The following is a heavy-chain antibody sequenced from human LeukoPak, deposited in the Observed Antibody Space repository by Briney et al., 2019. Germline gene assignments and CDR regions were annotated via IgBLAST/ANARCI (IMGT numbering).Heavy chain of an antibody. CDR3: ARGSAEFDY. V-gene: IGHV4-61*02. CDR1: GGSTSSGSYY. D-gene: IGHD6-13*01. J-gene: IGHJ4*02. Sequence: PSETLSLTCTVSGGSTSSGSYYWSWIRQPAGKGLEWIGRIYTSGSTNYNPSLKSRVTISVDTSKNQFSLKLSSVTAADTAVYYCARGSAEFDYWGQGTLVTVSS. CDR2: IYTSGST.